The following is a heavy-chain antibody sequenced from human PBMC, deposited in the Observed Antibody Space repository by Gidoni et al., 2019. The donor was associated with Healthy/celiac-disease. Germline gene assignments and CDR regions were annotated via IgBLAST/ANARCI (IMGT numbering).Heavy chain of an antibody. D-gene: IGHD2-8*01. CDR3: ARAPYTYYYFDY. Sequence: VQLVESGGGGVQPGRSLRLSCAASGFTFSSYGMHWVRQAPGKGLGWVAVIWYDGSNKYYADSVKGRFTISRDNSQNTLYLQMNSLRAEDTAVYYCARAPYTYYYFDYWGQGTLVTVSS. CDR1: GFTFSSYG. J-gene: IGHJ4*02. V-gene: IGHV3-33*01. CDR2: IWYDGSNK.